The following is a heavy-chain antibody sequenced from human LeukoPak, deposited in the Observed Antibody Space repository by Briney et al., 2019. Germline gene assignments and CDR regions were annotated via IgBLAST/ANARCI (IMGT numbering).Heavy chain of an antibody. CDR2: ISSSSSYI. CDR1: GFTFSSYW. V-gene: IGHV3-21*01. J-gene: IGHJ4*02. Sequence: GGSLRLSCAASGFTFSSYWMYWVRQAPGKGLEWVSSISSSSSYIYYADSVKGRFTISRDNAKNSLYLQMNSLRAEDTAVYYCASRGHGSGWYSDPFDYWGQGTLVTVSS. CDR3: ASRGHGSGWYSDPFDY. D-gene: IGHD6-19*01.